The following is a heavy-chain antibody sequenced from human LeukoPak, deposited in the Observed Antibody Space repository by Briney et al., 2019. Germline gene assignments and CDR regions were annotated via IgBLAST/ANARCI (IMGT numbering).Heavy chain of an antibody. J-gene: IGHJ4*02. CDR1: GGTFSSYA. CDR2: IIPIFGTA. V-gene: IGHV1-69*05. Sequence: SVKVSCKASGGTFSSYAISWVRQAPGQGLEWMGRIIPIFGTANYAQKFQGRVTITTDESTSTAYMELSSLRSEDTAVYYCARDQTGRGYSYGYYAYWGQRTLVTVSS. CDR3: ARDQTGRGYSYGYYAY. D-gene: IGHD5-18*01.